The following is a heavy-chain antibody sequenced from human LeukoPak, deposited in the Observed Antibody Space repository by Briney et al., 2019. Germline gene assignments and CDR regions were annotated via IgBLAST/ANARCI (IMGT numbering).Heavy chain of an antibody. CDR3: ARDHYYDILTGYYAFDI. CDR2: INHSGST. V-gene: IGHV4-34*01. J-gene: IGHJ3*02. Sequence: TSETLFLTCAVYGGSFSGYYWSWIRQPPGKGLEWIGEINHSGSTNYNPSLKSRVTISVDTSKNQFSLKLSSVTAADTAVYYCARDHYYDILTGYYAFDIWGQGTMVTVSS. D-gene: IGHD3-9*01. CDR1: GGSFSGYY.